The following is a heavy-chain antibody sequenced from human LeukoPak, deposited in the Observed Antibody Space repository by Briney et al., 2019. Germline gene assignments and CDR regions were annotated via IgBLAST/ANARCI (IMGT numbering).Heavy chain of an antibody. CDR3: ARLPIVVVPSTSFDM. V-gene: IGHV4-39*01. CDR2: INYSGTT. D-gene: IGHD2-2*01. Sequence: TSETLSFTCTVSGGSISSSSYYWGWIRQPPGKGLQWIGGINYSGTTYYNPSPKTRVTISVDTSKNQFSLKLNSVTAADTAVYYCARLPIVVVPSTSFDMWGQGTMVTVSS. J-gene: IGHJ3*02. CDR1: GGSISSSSYY.